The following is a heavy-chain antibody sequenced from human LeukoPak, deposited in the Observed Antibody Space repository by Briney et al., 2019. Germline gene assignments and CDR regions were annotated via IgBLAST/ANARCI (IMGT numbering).Heavy chain of an antibody. Sequence: SETLSLTCNVSGGSIRGYYWSWIRQPPGKGLEWIGYIYSSGSTNYNPSLKSRVTMSVDTSKNQFSLKLSSVTAADTAVYYCAREAYCGGDCYSGFDYWGQGTLVTVSS. D-gene: IGHD2-21*02. V-gene: IGHV4-59*01. CDR2: IYSSGST. CDR3: AREAYCGGDCYSGFDY. J-gene: IGHJ4*02. CDR1: GGSIRGYY.